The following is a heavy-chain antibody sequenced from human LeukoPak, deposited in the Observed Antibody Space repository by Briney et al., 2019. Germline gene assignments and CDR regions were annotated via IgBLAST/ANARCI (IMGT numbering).Heavy chain of an antibody. CDR3: ARVSRGNSVGGDY. D-gene: IGHD4-23*01. Sequence: KASETLSLTCAVSGGSISSSNWRSWVRQPPGKGLEWIGEIYHSGSTNYNPSLKSRVTISLDTSKNQFSLKLSSVTAADTAMYYCARVSRGNSVGGDYWGQGTLVTVSS. CDR1: GGSISSSNW. CDR2: IYHSGST. V-gene: IGHV4-4*02. J-gene: IGHJ4*02.